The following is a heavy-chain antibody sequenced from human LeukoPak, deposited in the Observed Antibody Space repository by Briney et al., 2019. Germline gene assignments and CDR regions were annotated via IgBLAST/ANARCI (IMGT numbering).Heavy chain of an antibody. CDR2: IYYSGST. CDR3: ARVSIAVAGTFDY. Sequence: SETLSLTCTVSGGSVSSTTYYWSWIRQPPGKGLEWIGYIYYSGSTNYNPSLKSRVTISVDTSKNQFSLKLSSVTAADTAVYYCARVSIAVAGTFDYWGQGTLVTVSS. D-gene: IGHD6-19*01. V-gene: IGHV4-61*01. CDR1: GGSVSSTTYY. J-gene: IGHJ4*02.